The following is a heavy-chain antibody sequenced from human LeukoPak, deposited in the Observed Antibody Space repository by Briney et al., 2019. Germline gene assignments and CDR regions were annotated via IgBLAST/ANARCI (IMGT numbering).Heavy chain of an antibody. CDR2: IYTSGST. CDR3: ARSGDYGFDP. V-gene: IGHV4-61*02. J-gene: IGHJ5*02. Sequence: SETPSLTCTVPGGSISSGSYYWSWIRQPAGKGLEWIGRIYTSGSTNYNPSLKSRVTISVDTSKNQFSLKLSSVTAADTAVYYCARSGDYGFDPWGQGTLVTVSS. CDR1: GGSISSGSYY. D-gene: IGHD3-16*01.